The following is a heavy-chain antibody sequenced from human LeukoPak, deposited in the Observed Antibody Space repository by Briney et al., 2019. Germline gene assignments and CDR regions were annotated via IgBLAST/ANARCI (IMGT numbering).Heavy chain of an antibody. CDR1: GFTFSSYW. CDR2: INSDGSTT. Sequence: GGSLRLSCAASGFTFSSYWMHWVRQAPGKGLAWVSRINSDGSTTSYADSVKGRFTISRDNAKNTLYLQMNSLRAEDTAVYYCAREGPFYGDYIEAYFDYWGQGTLVTVSS. V-gene: IGHV3-74*01. D-gene: IGHD4-17*01. J-gene: IGHJ4*02. CDR3: AREGPFYGDYIEAYFDY.